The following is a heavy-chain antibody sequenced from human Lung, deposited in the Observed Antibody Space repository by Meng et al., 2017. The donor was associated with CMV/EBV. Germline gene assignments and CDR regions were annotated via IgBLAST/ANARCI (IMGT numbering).Heavy chain of an antibody. Sequence: GGSLRLSCAASGFIFGNYAMNWVRQAPGKGLEWVSVIYSGYGSTYYADSVEGRFTISRDNSRKTLYLQMNGLRAEDTAVYYCVRDGYHCSSNCCYRQYFTYGLGVWGHGTTVTVSS. D-gene: IGHD2-2*01. CDR2: IYSGYGST. CDR3: VRDGYHCSSNCCYRQYFTYGLGV. V-gene: IGHV3-23*03. CDR1: GFIFGNYA. J-gene: IGHJ6*02.